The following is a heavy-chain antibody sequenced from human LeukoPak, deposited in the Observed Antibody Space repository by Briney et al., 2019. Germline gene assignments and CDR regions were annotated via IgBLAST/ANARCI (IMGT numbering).Heavy chain of an antibody. J-gene: IGHJ3*02. CDR3: AKGGFYDSGGYYHGAFDI. CDR1: GFTFDDYG. CDR2: INWNGRST. D-gene: IGHD3-22*01. V-gene: IGHV3-20*04. Sequence: GGSLTLSCAASGFTFDDYGMSWVRQAPGKGLEWVSGINWNGRSTGYADSVKSRFTISRDNSKNTLYLQMNSLRAEDTAVYYCAKGGFYDSGGYYHGAFDIWGQGTMVPLSS.